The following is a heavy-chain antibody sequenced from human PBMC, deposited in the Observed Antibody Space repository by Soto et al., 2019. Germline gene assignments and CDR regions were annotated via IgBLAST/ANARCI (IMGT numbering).Heavy chain of an antibody. CDR2: ISPSTGNT. Sequence: QVQLVQSGAEVKEPGASVKLSCQASGYTFMNYAIGWVRQAPGQGLEWMGWISPSTGNTDQAQNFQGRVTMTLDTSTNTANMELRTLRSDDSAVYYCARCYCSVGSCYTCWHFDLWGRGTLVTVSS. CDR3: ARCYCSVGSCYTCWHFDL. V-gene: IGHV1-18*01. J-gene: IGHJ2*01. D-gene: IGHD2-15*01. CDR1: GYTFMNYA.